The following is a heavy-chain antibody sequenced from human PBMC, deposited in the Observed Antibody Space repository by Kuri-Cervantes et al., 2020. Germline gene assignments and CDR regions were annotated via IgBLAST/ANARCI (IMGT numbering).Heavy chain of an antibody. J-gene: IGHJ3*02. V-gene: IGHV3-9*01. CDR2: ISWNSGSI. CDR1: GFTFDDYA. CDR3: ARRAPGLRAYSSSPYAFDI. D-gene: IGHD6-13*01. Sequence: SLKISCAASGFTFDDYAMHWVRQAPGKGLEWVSGISWNSGSIGYADSVKGRFTISRDNSKNTVYLQMNSLRAEDTAVYYCARRAPGLRAYSSSPYAFDIWGQGTMVTVSS.